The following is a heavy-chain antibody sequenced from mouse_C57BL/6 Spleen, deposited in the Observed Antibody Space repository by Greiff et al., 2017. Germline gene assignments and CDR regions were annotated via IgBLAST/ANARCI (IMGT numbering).Heavy chain of an antibody. J-gene: IGHJ3*01. CDR2: IWSDGST. D-gene: IGHD2-3*01. CDR3: ARHDGSWFAY. V-gene: IGHV2-6-1*01. CDR1: GFSLTSYG. Sequence: QVQLKESGPGLVAPSQSLSITCTVSGFSLTSYGVHWVRQPPGTGLEWLVVIWSDGSTTSNSALKSRLSISKDNSKSQVFLKMNSLQTDDTAMYYCARHDGSWFAYWGQGTLVTVSA.